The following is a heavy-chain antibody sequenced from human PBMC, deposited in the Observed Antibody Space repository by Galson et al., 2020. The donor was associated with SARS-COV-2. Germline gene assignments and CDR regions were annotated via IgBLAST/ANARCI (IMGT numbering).Heavy chain of an antibody. D-gene: IGHD3-10*01. CDR3: ARGPDRYFGAGSYYAFGY. CDR2: IATHNGDT. J-gene: IGHJ4*02. Sequence: ASVKVSCEASGYTFINLGITWVRQAPGQGLEWMGWIATHNGDTNYAQKFRGRISMTADTSTSTAYMELRSLRSDDTAMSYCARGPDRYFGAGSYYAFGYWGEGGLVTVSS. CDR1: GYTFINLG. V-gene: IGHV1-18*01.